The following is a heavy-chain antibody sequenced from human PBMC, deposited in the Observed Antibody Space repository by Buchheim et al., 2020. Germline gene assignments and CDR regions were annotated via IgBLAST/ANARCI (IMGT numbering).Heavy chain of an antibody. CDR1: GFMFSAFA. Sequence: EVQLLESGGDLVQIGGSLRLSCEASGFMFSAFALSWVRQAPGKGLEWVSALSANGGTTYYANSVKGRFTVSRDNSKSILYFQMISLRVEDTAIYFCTKDQSGRDGYKSLDWWGQGT. CDR3: TKDQSGRDGYKSLDW. CDR2: LSANGGTT. J-gene: IGHJ4*02. D-gene: IGHD5-24*01. V-gene: IGHV3-23*01.